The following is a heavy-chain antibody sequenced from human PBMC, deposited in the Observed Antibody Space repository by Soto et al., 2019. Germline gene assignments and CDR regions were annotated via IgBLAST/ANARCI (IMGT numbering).Heavy chain of an antibody. CDR2: IYYSGSP. J-gene: IGHJ4*01. CDR3: ARRYGSXFDS. D-gene: IGHD3-16*01. CDR1: GGSISSNY. Sequence: SGTLTITCTVSGGSISSNYWGWIRQPPGKGLEWIGYIYYSGSPNYNPSLKSRVTISVDTSKNQFSLKLSSVTAADTAVYYFARRYGSXFDSWGHLTLVTVS. V-gene: IGHV4-59*08.